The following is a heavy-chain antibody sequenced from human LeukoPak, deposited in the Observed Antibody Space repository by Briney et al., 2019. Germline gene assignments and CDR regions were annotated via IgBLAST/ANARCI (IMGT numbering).Heavy chain of an antibody. V-gene: IGHV4-38-2*02. CDR1: GYSINSGYT. CDR2: IYHSGGT. D-gene: IGHD3-10*01. Sequence: SEALSLTCTVSGYSINSGYTWGWIRQPPGKGLEWIGNIYHSGGTYYNPSLTSRVTISMDTSKNQFSLKLTSVTAADTAVYYCARALSGYGSGKGYFDSWGQGTLVTVPS. J-gene: IGHJ4*02. CDR3: ARALSGYGSGKGYFDS.